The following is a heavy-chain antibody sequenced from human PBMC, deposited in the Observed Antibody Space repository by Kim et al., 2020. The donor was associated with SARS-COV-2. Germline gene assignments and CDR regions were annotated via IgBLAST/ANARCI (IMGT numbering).Heavy chain of an antibody. CDR2: IYYSGST. V-gene: IGHV4-39*01. CDR1: GGSISSSSYY. J-gene: IGHJ3*02. Sequence: SETLSLTCTVSGGSISSSSYYWGWIRQPPGKGLEWIGSIYYSGSTYYNPSLKSRVTISVDTSKNQFSLKLSSVTAADTAVYYCAEMATITVAFDIWGQGTMVTVSS. D-gene: IGHD5-12*01. CDR3: AEMATITVAFDI.